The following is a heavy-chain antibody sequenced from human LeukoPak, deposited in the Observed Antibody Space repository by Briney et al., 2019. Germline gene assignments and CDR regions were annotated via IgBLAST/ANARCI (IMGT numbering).Heavy chain of an antibody. CDR1: GGSIYSSSYY. D-gene: IGHD3-22*01. CDR2: INYSGSS. V-gene: IGHV4-39*07. CDR3: NNWFDS. Sequence: SETLSLTCSISGGSIYSSSYYWAWIRQPPGKGLEWIGSINYSGSSFYNPSLKSRVALSVDTSKHQFSVRVSSVTDGNSNYYSGNNWFDSWGQGTLVTVSS. J-gene: IGHJ5*01.